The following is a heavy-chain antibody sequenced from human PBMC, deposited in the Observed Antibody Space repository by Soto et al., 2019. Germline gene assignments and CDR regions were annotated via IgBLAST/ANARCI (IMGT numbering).Heavy chain of an antibody. J-gene: IGHJ4*02. CDR1: GYSFTSYW. CDR3: ARVGIAARRTHYYFDY. D-gene: IGHD6-6*01. Sequence: GEPLKISCKGSGYSFTSYWIGWVRQIPGKGLEWMGIIYPGDSDTRYSPSFQGQVTISADKSISTAYLQWSSLKASDTAMYYCARVGIAARRTHYYFDYWGQGTLVTVSS. V-gene: IGHV5-51*01. CDR2: IYPGDSDT.